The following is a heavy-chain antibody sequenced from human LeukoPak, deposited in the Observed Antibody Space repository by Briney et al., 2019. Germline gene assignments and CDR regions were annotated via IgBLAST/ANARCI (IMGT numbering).Heavy chain of an antibody. CDR1: VFTVSSNS. CDR3: ARRAGAYSHPYDY. CDR2: IYSDNT. D-gene: IGHD4/OR15-4a*01. Sequence: GGSLRLSCTVSVFTVSSNSMSWVRQAPGKGLEWVSFIYSDNTHYSDSVKGRFTISRDNPKNTLYLQMNSLRAEDTAVYYCARRAGAYSHPYDYWGQGTLVTVSS. J-gene: IGHJ4*02. V-gene: IGHV3-53*01.